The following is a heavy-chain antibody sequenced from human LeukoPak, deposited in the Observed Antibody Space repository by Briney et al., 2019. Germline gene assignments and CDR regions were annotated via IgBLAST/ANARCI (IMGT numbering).Heavy chain of an antibody. D-gene: IGHD3-10*01. CDR2: ISGSGGSK. Sequence: GGSLRLSCAASGFTFSSYAINWVRQAPGKGLEWVSTISGSGGSKHYADSVEGRFTISRDNSKNTVYLQMNSLRAEDTAIYYCAKLTSASGAYGVDVWGQGNTVTVSS. CDR1: GFTFSSYA. CDR3: AKLTSASGAYGVDV. J-gene: IGHJ6*02. V-gene: IGHV3-23*01.